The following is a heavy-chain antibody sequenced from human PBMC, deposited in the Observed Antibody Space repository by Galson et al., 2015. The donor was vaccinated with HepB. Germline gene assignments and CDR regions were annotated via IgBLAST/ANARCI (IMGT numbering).Heavy chain of an antibody. V-gene: IGHV1-24*01. CDR2: FDPEDGET. CDR3: ATRFGALYYGWFDP. CDR1: GYTLTELS. D-gene: IGHD3-22*01. J-gene: IGHJ5*02. Sequence: SVKVSCKVSGYTLTELSMHWVRQAPGKGLEWMGGFDPEDGETIYAQKFQGRVTMTEDTSTDTAYMELSSLRSEDTAVYYCATRFGALYYGWFDPWGQGTLVTVSS.